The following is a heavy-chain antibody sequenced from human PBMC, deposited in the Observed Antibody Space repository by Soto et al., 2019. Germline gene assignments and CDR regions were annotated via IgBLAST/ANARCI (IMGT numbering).Heavy chain of an antibody. CDR2: MNPNSDNT. D-gene: IGHD6-13*01. Sequence: ASVKVSCKASGYTFTSYYMHWVRQAPGQGLEWMGWMNPNSDNTGCAQKFQGRVTMTRNTSISTAYMELSSLRSEDTAVYYCAREIAAAAERAFDIWGQGTMVTVSS. CDR1: GYTFTSYY. V-gene: IGHV1-8*01. J-gene: IGHJ3*02. CDR3: AREIAAAAERAFDI.